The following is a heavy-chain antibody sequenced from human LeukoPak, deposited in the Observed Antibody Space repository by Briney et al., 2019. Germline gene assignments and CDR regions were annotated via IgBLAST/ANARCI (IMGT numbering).Heavy chain of an antibody. V-gene: IGHV3-74*01. Sequence: GGSLRLSCAASGFTFSNYWMHWVRQAPGKGLVWVSHVNTDASSTSYADSVKGRFTISRDNAKNTVYLQMNSLRAEDTAVYYCARGGRATAELIDYWGQGTLVTVSS. CDR1: GFTFSNYW. CDR2: VNTDASST. D-gene: IGHD5-12*01. J-gene: IGHJ4*02. CDR3: ARGGRATAELIDY.